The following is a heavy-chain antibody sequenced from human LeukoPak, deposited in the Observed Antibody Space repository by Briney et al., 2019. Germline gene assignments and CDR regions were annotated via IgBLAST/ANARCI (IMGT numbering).Heavy chain of an antibody. CDR3: ARHSQRRLGELSDY. J-gene: IGHJ4*02. Sequence: SETLSLTCAVYGGSSSGYYWSWIRQPPGKGLEWIGEINHSGSTNYNPSLKSRVTISVDTSKNQFSLKLSSVTAADTAVYYCARHSQRRLGELSDYWGQGTLVTVSS. CDR2: INHSGST. D-gene: IGHD3-16*01. CDR1: GGSSSGYY. V-gene: IGHV4-34*01.